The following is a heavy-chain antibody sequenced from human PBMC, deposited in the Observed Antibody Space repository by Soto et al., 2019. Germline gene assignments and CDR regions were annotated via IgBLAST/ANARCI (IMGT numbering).Heavy chain of an antibody. D-gene: IGHD1-26*01. CDR1: GFTFSSYG. V-gene: IGHV3-30*18. CDR2: ISYDGSNK. CDR3: AKDRGGSYFPYYYGMDV. Sequence: GGSLRLSCAASGFTFSSYGMHWVRQAPGKGLEWVAVISYDGSNKYYADSVKGRFTISRDNSKNTLYLQMNSLRAEDTAVYYCAKDRGGSYFPYYYGMDVWGQGTTVTVSS. J-gene: IGHJ6*02.